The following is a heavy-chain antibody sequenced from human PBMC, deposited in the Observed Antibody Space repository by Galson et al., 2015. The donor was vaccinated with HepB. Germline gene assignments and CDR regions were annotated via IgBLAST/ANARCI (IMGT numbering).Heavy chain of an antibody. Sequence: QSGAEVKKPGESLKVSCKGSGYSFTSYWIGWVRQMPGKGLEWMGIIYPGDSDTRYRPSFQGQVTISADKSISTAYLRLSSLKASDAAMYYCARGRNYDVLTCYYEYYLDYCGHGCLVNAS. V-gene: IGHV5-51*03. CDR1: GYSFTSYW. CDR2: IYPGDSDT. J-gene: IGHJ4*01. D-gene: IGHD3-9*01. CDR3: ARGRNYDVLTCYYEYYLDY.